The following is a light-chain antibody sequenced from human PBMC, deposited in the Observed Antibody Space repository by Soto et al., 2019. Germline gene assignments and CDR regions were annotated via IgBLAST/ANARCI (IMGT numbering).Light chain of an antibody. Sequence: QSVLTQSPSASASLGASVKLTCTLSSGHSSYAIAWHQKQPGKGPRYLMDLNNDGSHTKGDGIPDRFSGSSSGADRYLIISSLQSEDEADYYCAVWDNSLNGVAFGGGTKLTVL. J-gene: IGLJ2*01. CDR2: LNNDGSH. CDR1: SGHSSYA. V-gene: IGLV4-69*01. CDR3: AVWDNSLNGVA.